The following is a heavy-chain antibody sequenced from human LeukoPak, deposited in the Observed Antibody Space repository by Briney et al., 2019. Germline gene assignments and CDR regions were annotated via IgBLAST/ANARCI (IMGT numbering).Heavy chain of an antibody. CDR2: IYPGDSDT. Sequence: GESLQISCKGSGYSFTSYWIGWVRQMPGKGLEWMGIIYPGDSDTRYSPSFQGQVTISADKSISTAYLQWSSLKASDTAMYYCARPPYYYDSSGYYLEYHFDYWGQGTLVTVSS. D-gene: IGHD3-22*01. CDR1: GYSFTSYW. J-gene: IGHJ4*02. V-gene: IGHV5-51*01. CDR3: ARPPYYYDSSGYYLEYHFDY.